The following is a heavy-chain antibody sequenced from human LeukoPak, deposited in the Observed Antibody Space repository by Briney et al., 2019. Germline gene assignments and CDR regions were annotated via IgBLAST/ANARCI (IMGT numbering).Heavy chain of an antibody. V-gene: IGHV1-69*04. Sequence: SVKVSCKASGGTFSSYAISWVRQASGQGLEWMGRIIPILGIANYAQKFQGRVTITADESTSTAYMELSSLRSEDTAVYYCARDNTVSFYDIVATENAFDIWGQGTMVTVSS. CDR3: ARDNTVSFYDIVATENAFDI. CDR2: IIPILGIA. J-gene: IGHJ3*02. D-gene: IGHD5-12*01. CDR1: GGTFSSYA.